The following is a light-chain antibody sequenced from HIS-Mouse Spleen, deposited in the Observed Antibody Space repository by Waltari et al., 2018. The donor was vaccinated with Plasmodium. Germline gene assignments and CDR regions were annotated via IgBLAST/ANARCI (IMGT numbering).Light chain of an antibody. CDR3: YSTDSSGNHRV. Sequence: SYELPQPPSVSVSPGQPASITCSGDALPKTYAYWYQQKSGQAPVLVIYEDSKRPSGIPERFSGSSSGTMATLTISGAQVEDEADYYCYSTDSSGNHRVFGGGTKLTVL. V-gene: IGLV3-10*01. CDR1: ALPKTY. CDR2: EDS. J-gene: IGLJ3*02.